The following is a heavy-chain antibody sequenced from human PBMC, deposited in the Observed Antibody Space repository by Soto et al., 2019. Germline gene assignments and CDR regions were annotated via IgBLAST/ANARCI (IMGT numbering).Heavy chain of an antibody. CDR1: GFTFSGYA. J-gene: IGHJ6*02. Sequence: GGSLRLSCAASGFTFSGYAKTWVRQAPGKGLEWVSSISGSGANTYYADSVKGRFTISRDNSKNTLSLQMNSLRADDTAVYYCAKSPDFYYYGMDVWGQGTTVTVSS. CDR2: ISGSGANT. V-gene: IGHV3-23*01. CDR3: AKSPDFYYYGMDV.